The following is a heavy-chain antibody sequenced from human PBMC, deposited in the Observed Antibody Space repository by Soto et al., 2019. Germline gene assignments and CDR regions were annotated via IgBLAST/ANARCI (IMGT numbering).Heavy chain of an antibody. CDR1: GFTFSSYV. Sequence: QVHLVESGGGVVRPGRSLRLSCAASGFTFSSYVMHWVRQAPGKGLEWVAVISYDGSNKYYADSVKGRFTISRDNSKNTLYLQMNNVRAEDTAVYYCARSVSSWYLGHDYWGQGTLVTVSS. J-gene: IGHJ4*02. CDR3: ARSVSSWYLGHDY. D-gene: IGHD6-13*01. CDR2: ISYDGSNK. V-gene: IGHV3-30-3*01.